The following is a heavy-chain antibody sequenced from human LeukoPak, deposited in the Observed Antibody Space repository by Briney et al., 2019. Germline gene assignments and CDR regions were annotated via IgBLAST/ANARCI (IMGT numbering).Heavy chain of an antibody. Sequence: SQTLSLTCAVSGGSISSGGYSWSWIRQPPGKGLEWIGYIYHSGSTYYNPSLKSRVTISVDRSKNQFSLKLSSVTAADTAVYYCARVVNYYGSGSFDYWGQGTLVTVSS. D-gene: IGHD3-10*01. CDR3: ARVVNYYGSGSFDY. CDR1: GGSISSGGYS. J-gene: IGHJ4*02. CDR2: IYHSGST. V-gene: IGHV4-30-2*01.